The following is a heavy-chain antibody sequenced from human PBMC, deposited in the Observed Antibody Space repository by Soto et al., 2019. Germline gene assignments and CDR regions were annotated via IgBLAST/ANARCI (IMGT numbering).Heavy chain of an antibody. CDR2: ISGYNGDT. D-gene: IGHD2-8*01. CDR3: AKNGQPPYYYYGLDV. J-gene: IGHJ6*02. V-gene: IGHV1-18*01. CDR1: GYTFTRYG. Sequence: QGHLVQSGAEVKKLGASVKVSCKASGYTFTRYGISWVRQAPGQGLEWMGWISGYNGDTNYAQNLQDRVTMTIDTSTNTAYMELRSLTSDDTAVYYCAKNGQPPYYYYGLDVWSQGTTVTVSS.